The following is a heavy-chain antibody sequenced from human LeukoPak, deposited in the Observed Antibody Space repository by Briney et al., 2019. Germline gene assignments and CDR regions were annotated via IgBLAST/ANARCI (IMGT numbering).Heavy chain of an antibody. J-gene: IGHJ3*02. CDR3: AFYDRKKGAFDI. Sequence: SVKVSCKASGGTFSSYAISWVRQAPGQGLEWMGGIIPIFGTANYAQKFQGRVTITTDESTSTAYMELSSLRSEDTAVYYCAFYDRKKGAFDIWGQGTMVTVSS. V-gene: IGHV1-69*05. CDR1: GGTFSSYA. CDR2: IIPIFGTA. D-gene: IGHD3-10*02.